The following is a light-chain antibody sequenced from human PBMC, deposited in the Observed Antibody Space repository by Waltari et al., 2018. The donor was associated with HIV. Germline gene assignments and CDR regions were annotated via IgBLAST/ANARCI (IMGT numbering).Light chain of an antibody. CDR1: QRVLYSSNNKNY. J-gene: IGKJ4*01. Sequence: DIVMTQSPDSLAVSMGERATINCKSSQRVLYSSNNKNYLAWYQQKPGQPPKLLIYWASTRQSGVPDRFSGSGSVTDFTLTISSLQAEDVAVYYCQQYYSTPPLTFGGGTKVEIK. CDR2: WAS. CDR3: QQYYSTPPLT. V-gene: IGKV4-1*01.